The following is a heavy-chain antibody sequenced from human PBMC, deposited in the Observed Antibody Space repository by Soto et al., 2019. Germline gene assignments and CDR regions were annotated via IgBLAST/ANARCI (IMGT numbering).Heavy chain of an antibody. CDR2: IIPIFGTA. Sequence: QVPLVQSGAEVKKPGSWVKVSCKASGGTFSSYAISWVRQAPGQGLEWMGGIIPIFGTANYAQKFQGRVTSTEDESTNTAYMELSSLRSEDTPVDYCARAVAGTVSFEYWGQGTLVTVSS. V-gene: IGHV1-69*01. CDR1: GGTFSSYA. D-gene: IGHD6-19*01. J-gene: IGHJ4*01. CDR3: ARAVAGTVSFEY.